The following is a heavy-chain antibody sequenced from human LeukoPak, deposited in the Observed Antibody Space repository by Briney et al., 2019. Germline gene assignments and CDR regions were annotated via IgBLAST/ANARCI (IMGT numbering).Heavy chain of an antibody. Sequence: SETLSLTCTVSGGSISSSSYYWGSIRQPPGKGLEWIGSIYYSGSTYYNPSLKIRVTISVDTSKNQYSLKLSSVTAADTAVYYCARLSMEYYYGSGSYSSAFDIWGQGTMVTVSS. CDR3: ARLSMEYYYGSGSYSSAFDI. J-gene: IGHJ3*02. CDR2: IYYSGST. CDR1: GGSISSSSYY. V-gene: IGHV4-39*01. D-gene: IGHD3-10*01.